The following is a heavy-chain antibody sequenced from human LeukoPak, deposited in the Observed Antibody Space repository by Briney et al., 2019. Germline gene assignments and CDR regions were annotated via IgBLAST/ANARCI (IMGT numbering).Heavy chain of an antibody. Sequence: GRSLRLSCAASGFTFSTYGMHWVRQAPGKGLEWVAVIWADESNHFYVDSVKGRFTVSRDISRNTLYLQLNSLRAEDTAVYCCARDVYSGGTYYLDNWGQGTLVTVSS. V-gene: IGHV3-33*01. D-gene: IGHD2-15*01. J-gene: IGHJ4*02. CDR2: IWADESNH. CDR1: GFTFSTYG. CDR3: ARDVYSGGTYYLDN.